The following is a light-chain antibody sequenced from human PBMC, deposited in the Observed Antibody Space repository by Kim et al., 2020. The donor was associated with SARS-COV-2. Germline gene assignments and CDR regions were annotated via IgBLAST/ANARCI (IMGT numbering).Light chain of an antibody. V-gene: IGKV3-11*01. Sequence: LPPGEKATLSCRAGQSISTFLAWYQQRLGQAPRLLIYDASTRAAGVPARFSGSGSGTDFTLTISSLEPDDFATYYCQQRYSWPRTFGQGTKVDIK. CDR3: QQRYSWPRT. CDR1: QSISTF. J-gene: IGKJ1*01. CDR2: DAS.